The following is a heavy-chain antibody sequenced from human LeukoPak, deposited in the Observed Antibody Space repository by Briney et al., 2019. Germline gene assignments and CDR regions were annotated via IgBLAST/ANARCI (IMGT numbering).Heavy chain of an antibody. CDR3: ARVPMYDILTGYYYYYYGMDV. Sequence: SETLSLTCAVYGGSFSGYYWSWIRQPPGKGLEWIGEINHSGSTNYNPSLRSRVTISVDTSKNQFSLKLSSVTAADTAVYYCARVPMYDILTGYYYYYYGMDVWGQGTTVTVSS. CDR2: INHSGST. D-gene: IGHD3-9*01. V-gene: IGHV4-34*01. J-gene: IGHJ6*02. CDR1: GGSFSGYY.